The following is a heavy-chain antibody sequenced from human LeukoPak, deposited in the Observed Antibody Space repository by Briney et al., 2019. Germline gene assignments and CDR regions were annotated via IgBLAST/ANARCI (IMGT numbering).Heavy chain of an antibody. CDR1: GGSISSYY. CDR3: ARDHLGGYDSPGCAFDI. J-gene: IGHJ3*02. CDR2: IYYSGST. D-gene: IGHD3-22*01. V-gene: IGHV4-59*01. Sequence: TSETLSLTCTVSGGSISSYYWSWIRQPPGKGLEYIGYIYYSGSTNYNPSLKSRVTISVDTAKNQFSLKLSSVTAADTAVYYCARDHLGGYDSPGCAFDIWGQGTMVTVSS.